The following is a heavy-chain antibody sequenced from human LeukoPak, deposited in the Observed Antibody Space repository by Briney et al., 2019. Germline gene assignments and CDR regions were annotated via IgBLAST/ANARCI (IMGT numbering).Heavy chain of an antibody. CDR1: GYTFTSYY. V-gene: IGHV1-46*01. Sequence: ASVKVSCKASGYTFTSYYMHWVRQAPGQGLEWMGIINPSGGSTSYAQKFQGRVTMTRDMSTSTVYMELSSLRSEDTAVYYCVPLHIAAAGTGYWGQGTLVTVSS. J-gene: IGHJ4*02. CDR3: VPLHIAAAGTGY. D-gene: IGHD6-13*01. CDR2: INPSGGST.